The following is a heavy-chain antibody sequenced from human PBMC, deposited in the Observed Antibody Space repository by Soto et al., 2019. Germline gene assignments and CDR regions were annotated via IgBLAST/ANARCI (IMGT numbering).Heavy chain of an antibody. CDR2: IYSGGST. V-gene: IGHV3-53*01. D-gene: IGHD3-10*01. J-gene: IGHJ6*02. CDR3: ARDRASLYGMDV. CDR1: AFTVSSNY. Sequence: EVQLVESGGGLIQPGGSLRLSCAASAFTVSSNYMSWVRQAPGKGLEWVSVIYSGGSTYYADSVKGRFTISRDNSKNTLYLQMNSLRAEDTAVYYCARDRASLYGMDVWGQGTTVTVSS.